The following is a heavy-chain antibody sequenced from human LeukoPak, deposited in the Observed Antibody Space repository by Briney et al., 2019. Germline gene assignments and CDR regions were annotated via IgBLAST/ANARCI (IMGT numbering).Heavy chain of an antibody. Sequence: KPSETLSLTCTVSGGSISSYYWSWIRQPPGKGLEWIGYIYYSGSTNYNPSLKSRVTISVDTSKNQFSLKLSSVTAADTAVYYCARGSYYYGSGSYSPLDYWGQGTLVTVST. CDR2: IYYSGST. J-gene: IGHJ4*02. CDR3: ARGSYYYGSGSYSPLDY. CDR1: GGSISSYY. V-gene: IGHV4-59*01. D-gene: IGHD3-10*01.